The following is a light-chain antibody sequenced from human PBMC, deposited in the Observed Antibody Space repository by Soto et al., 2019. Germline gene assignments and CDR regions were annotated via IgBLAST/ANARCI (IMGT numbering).Light chain of an antibody. Sequence: EIVLTQCPATLSLSPGERATLSCRASQSVSSHLAWFQQRPGQAPRLLIYDASNRATGIPARFSGRGSGTDFTLTISSLEPEDFAVYYCQQRSRAITLGQGTLLEIK. V-gene: IGKV3-11*01. J-gene: IGKJ5*01. CDR2: DAS. CDR3: QQRSRAIT. CDR1: QSVSSH.